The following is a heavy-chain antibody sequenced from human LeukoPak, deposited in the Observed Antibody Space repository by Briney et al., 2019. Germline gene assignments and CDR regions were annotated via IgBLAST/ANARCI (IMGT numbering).Heavy chain of an antibody. D-gene: IGHD2-2*01. J-gene: IGHJ6*03. CDR1: GYTFTGYY. V-gene: IGHV1-2*02. CDR2: INPNSGGT. Sequence: ASVKVSCKASGYTFTGYYMHWVRQAPGQGLEWMGWINPNSGGTNYAQKFQGRVTMTRDTSISTAYMELSRLRSDDTAVYYCARVGRAYQLLSYYYYYYMDVWGKGTTVTVSS. CDR3: ARVGRAYQLLSYYYYYYMDV.